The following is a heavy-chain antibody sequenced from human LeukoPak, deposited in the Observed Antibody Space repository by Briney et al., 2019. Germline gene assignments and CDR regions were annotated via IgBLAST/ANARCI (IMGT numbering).Heavy chain of an antibody. Sequence: GGSLRPSCAASGFTFSSHAMHWVRQAPGKGLEWVTVISYDGSNKYYADSVKGRFTISRDNSKNTLYLQMNSLRAEDTAVYYCARGPYIVVMVAAPIDYWGQGTLVTVSS. CDR2: ISYDGSNK. D-gene: IGHD2-15*01. J-gene: IGHJ4*02. CDR3: ARGPYIVVMVAAPIDY. V-gene: IGHV3-30-3*01. CDR1: GFTFSSHA.